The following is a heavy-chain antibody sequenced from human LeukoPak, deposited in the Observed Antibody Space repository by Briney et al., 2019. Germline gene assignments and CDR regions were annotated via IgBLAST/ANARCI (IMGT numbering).Heavy chain of an antibody. CDR1: RFTFSSYS. Sequence: GGSLRLSCAASRFTFSSYSMNWVRQVPGKGLMWVSRIKTDGSSTRYADSVKGRFTISRDNAKNTLYLQMNSLRVEDTAVYYCARDFMYSISCAGCWGQGTLVTVSS. D-gene: IGHD6-13*01. V-gene: IGHV3-74*01. J-gene: IGHJ4*02. CDR3: ARDFMYSISCAGC. CDR2: IKTDGSST.